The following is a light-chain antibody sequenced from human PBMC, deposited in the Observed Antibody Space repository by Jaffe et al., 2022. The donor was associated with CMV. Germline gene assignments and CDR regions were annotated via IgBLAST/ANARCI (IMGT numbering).Light chain of an antibody. Sequence: EIVLTQSPGTLSLSPGERATLSCRASQSVSSSYLAWYQQKPGQAPRLLIYEASSRATGIPDRFSGSGSGTDFTLTISRLEPEDFAVYYCQPYGSSRTFGQGTKVEI. CDR1: QSVSSSY. CDR3: QPYGSSRT. CDR2: EAS. V-gene: IGKV3-20*01. J-gene: IGKJ1*01.